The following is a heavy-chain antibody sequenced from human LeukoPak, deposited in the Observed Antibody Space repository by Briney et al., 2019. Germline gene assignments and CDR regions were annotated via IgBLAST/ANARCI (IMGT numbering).Heavy chain of an antibody. CDR3: ARDSLNSGYDGEVDY. Sequence: ASVKVSCKASGYTFTSYGISWVRQAPGQGLEWMGWISAYNGNTNYAQKLQGRVTMTTDTSTSTAYMELRSLRSDDTAVYYCARDSLNSGYDGEVDYWGQGTLVSVPS. J-gene: IGHJ4*02. V-gene: IGHV1-18*04. CDR1: GYTFTSYG. CDR2: ISAYNGNT. D-gene: IGHD5-12*01.